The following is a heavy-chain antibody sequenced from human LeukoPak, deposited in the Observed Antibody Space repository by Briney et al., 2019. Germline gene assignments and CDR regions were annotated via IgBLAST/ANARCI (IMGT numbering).Heavy chain of an antibody. J-gene: IGHJ5*02. CDR2: ISGSGGST. CDR3: AKSGRVPAALKSPYNWFDP. D-gene: IGHD2-2*01. CDR1: GFTFSSYA. Sequence: PGGSLRLSCAASGFTFSSYAMSWVRQAPGKGLEWVSAISGSGGSTYYADSVKGRFTISRDNSKNTLYLQMNSLRAEDTAVYYCAKSGRVPAALKSPYNWFDPWGQGTLVTVSS. V-gene: IGHV3-23*01.